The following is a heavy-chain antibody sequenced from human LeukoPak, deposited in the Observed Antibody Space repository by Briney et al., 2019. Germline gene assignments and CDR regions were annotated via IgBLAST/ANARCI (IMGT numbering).Heavy chain of an antibody. CDR1: GFTFSDYY. CDR3: AREEIEYSSSPFDY. CDR2: ISSSGSTI. Sequence: GGSLRLSCAASGFTFSDYYMGWIRQAPGKGLEWVSYISSSGSTIYYADSVKGRFTISRDNAKNSLYLQMNSLRAEDTAVYYCAREEIEYSSSPFDYWGQGTLVTVSS. J-gene: IGHJ4*02. D-gene: IGHD6-6*01. V-gene: IGHV3-11*04.